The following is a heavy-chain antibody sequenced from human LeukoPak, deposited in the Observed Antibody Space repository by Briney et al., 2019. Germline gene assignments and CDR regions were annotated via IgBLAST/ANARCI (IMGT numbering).Heavy chain of an antibody. CDR1: GGTFSSYA. D-gene: IGHD3-3*01. V-gene: IGHV1-69*05. CDR3: ARTEWSGYYMDV. Sequence: SVKVSCKASGGTFSSYAISWVRQAPGQGLEWMGRIIPIFGTANYAQKFRGRVTITTDESTSTAYMELSSLRSEDTAVYYCARTEWSGYYMDVWGKGTTVTVS. CDR2: IIPIFGTA. J-gene: IGHJ6*03.